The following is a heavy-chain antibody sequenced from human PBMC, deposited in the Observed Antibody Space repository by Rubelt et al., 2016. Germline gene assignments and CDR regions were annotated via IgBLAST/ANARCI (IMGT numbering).Heavy chain of an antibody. CDR2: ISNSGDAI. Sequence: EVQVLESGGGLVQSGGSLRLSCAASGFTFSSYSMAWVRQAPGKGLQWVSSISNSGDAIHYSDSVKGRFTISRDNSKNMLYRQMNSLGAEDTALYYCARGASNFIVGGIGLAYWGQGTLVSVSS. D-gene: IGHD1-26*01. V-gene: IGHV3-23*01. CDR3: ARGASNFIVGGIGLAY. CDR1: GFTFSSYS. J-gene: IGHJ4*02.